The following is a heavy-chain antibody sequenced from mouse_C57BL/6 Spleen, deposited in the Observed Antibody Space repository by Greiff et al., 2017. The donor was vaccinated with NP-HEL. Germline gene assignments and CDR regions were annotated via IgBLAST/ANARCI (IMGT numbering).Heavy chain of an antibody. D-gene: IGHD4-1*01. CDR3: ARQLGRGDY. CDR1: GYTFTSYW. V-gene: IGHV1-69*01. Sequence: QVQLQQPGAELVMPGASVKLSCKASGYTFTSYWMHWVKQRPGQGLEWIGEIDPSDSYTYYNQKFKGKSTLTVDKSSSTAYMQLSSLTSEDSAVYYCARQLGRGDYWGQGTTLTVSS. CDR2: IDPSDSYT. J-gene: IGHJ2*01.